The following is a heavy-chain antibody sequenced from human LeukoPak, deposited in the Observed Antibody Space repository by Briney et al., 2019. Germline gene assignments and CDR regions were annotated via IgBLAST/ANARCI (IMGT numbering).Heavy chain of an antibody. Sequence: PGGSLRLSCAASGFTFSSYGMHWVRQAPGKGLEWVAVIWYDGSEKYYADSVKGRFTISRDNSKNTLYLQMDSLRAEDTAVYYCARYNTGTIDYWAQGTLVTVSS. J-gene: IGHJ4*02. V-gene: IGHV3-33*01. CDR1: GFTFSSYG. CDR2: IWYDGSEK. D-gene: IGHD1-1*01. CDR3: ARYNTGTIDY.